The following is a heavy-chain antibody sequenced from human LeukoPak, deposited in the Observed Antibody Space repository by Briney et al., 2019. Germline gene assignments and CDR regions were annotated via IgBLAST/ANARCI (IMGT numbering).Heavy chain of an antibody. J-gene: IGHJ4*02. Sequence: GGSLRLSCAASGFTFSLYGMHWVRQAPGKGLEWVAVIWYDGRNKYYGGSVKGRFTISRDNSKNTLYLQMNSLRAEDTAVYYCARDRVQYYYASGSMYFFDYWGQGTLVTVSS. D-gene: IGHD3-10*01. V-gene: IGHV3-33*01. CDR1: GFTFSLYG. CDR2: IWYDGRNK. CDR3: ARDRVQYYYASGSMYFFDY.